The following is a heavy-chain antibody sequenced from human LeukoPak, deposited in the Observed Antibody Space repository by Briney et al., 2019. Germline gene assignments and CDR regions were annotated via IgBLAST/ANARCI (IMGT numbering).Heavy chain of an antibody. Sequence: SVKVSCKASGGTFSNYAISWVRQAPGQGLEWMGGILPIFGTTNYAQKFQGRVTITADESTSTAYMELSSLRSEDTAVYYCARVSCGGNCYSFIGAFDIWGQGTMVTVSS. V-gene: IGHV1-69*01. D-gene: IGHD2-15*01. CDR1: GGTFSNYA. CDR2: ILPIFGTT. CDR3: ARVSCGGNCYSFIGAFDI. J-gene: IGHJ3*02.